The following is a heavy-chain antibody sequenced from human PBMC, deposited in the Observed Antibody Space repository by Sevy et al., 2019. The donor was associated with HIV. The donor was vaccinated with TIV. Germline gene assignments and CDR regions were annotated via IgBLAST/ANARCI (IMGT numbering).Heavy chain of an antibody. V-gene: IGHV3-33*06. Sequence: GGSLRLSCAASGFTFSSYGMHWVRQAPGKGLEWVAVIWYDGSNKYYADSVKGRFTISRDNSKNTLYLQMNSLRAEDTAVYYCAKDWGGYSYGFSPLDYWGQGTLDTVSS. D-gene: IGHD5-18*01. CDR2: IWYDGSNK. CDR1: GFTFSSYG. J-gene: IGHJ4*02. CDR3: AKDWGGYSYGFSPLDY.